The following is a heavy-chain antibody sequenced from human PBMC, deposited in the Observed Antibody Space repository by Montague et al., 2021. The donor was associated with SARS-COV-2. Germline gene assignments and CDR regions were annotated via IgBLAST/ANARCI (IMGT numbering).Heavy chain of an antibody. CDR3: AGHEGVVVAATDTGLGVKPGGVDA. CDR2: IYYSGGT. J-gene: IGHJ5*02. Sequence: SETLSLTCTVSGGSISSSSYYWGWLRQPPGKGLEWIGSIYYSGGTYYNPSLKSRVTISVDTSKNRFSLKLISVTAAATAVYYCAGHEGVVVAATDTGLGVKPGGVDAWGQGTLVTVSS. V-gene: IGHV4-39*01. CDR1: GGSISSSSYY. D-gene: IGHD2-15*01.